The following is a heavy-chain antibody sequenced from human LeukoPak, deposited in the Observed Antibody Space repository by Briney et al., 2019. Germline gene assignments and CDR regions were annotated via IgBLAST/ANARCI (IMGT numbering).Heavy chain of an antibody. J-gene: IGHJ5*02. CDR2: IHYSGST. D-gene: IGHD5-18*01. CDR3: ATTERTAMVTPGWFDP. Sequence: SQTLSLTCTVSGGSISSGGYYWSWIRQHPGKGLEWIGYIHYSGSTYYNPSLKSRVTISVDTSKNQFSLKLSSVTAADTAVYYCATTERTAMVTPGWFDPWGQGTLVTVPS. V-gene: IGHV4-31*03. CDR1: GGSISSGGYY.